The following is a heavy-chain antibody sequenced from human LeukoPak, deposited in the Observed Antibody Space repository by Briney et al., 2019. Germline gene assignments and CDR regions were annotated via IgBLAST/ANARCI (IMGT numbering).Heavy chain of an antibody. D-gene: IGHD3-10*02. J-gene: IGHJ3*02. CDR1: GFTFSYYT. CDR2: ISYDGSNK. V-gene: IGHV3-30-3*01. Sequence: SGGSLRLSCAVSGFTFSYYTMHWVRQAPGKGLEWVAFISYDGSNKDYADSVKGRFTISRDNSKKTLYLQMNTLRAEDTAVYYCARSILFMSADAFDIWGQGTMVTVSS. CDR3: ARSILFMSADAFDI.